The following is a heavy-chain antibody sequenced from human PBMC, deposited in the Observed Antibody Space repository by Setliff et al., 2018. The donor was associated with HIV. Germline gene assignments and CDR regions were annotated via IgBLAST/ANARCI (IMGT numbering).Heavy chain of an antibody. V-gene: IGHV3-15*01. D-gene: IGHD2-15*01. CDR2: IKSKADGGTT. CDR3: AKCGGVTCYSASWYFDY. CDR1: EFSFNNSW. J-gene: IGHJ4*02. Sequence: GGSLRLSCASSEFSFNNSWMTWVRQAPGRGLEWVGRIKSKADGGTTDYAAPVKGRFTISRDDSKRMVYLQMNSLTSEDTAVYYCAKCGGVTCYSASWYFDYWGQGTLVTVSS.